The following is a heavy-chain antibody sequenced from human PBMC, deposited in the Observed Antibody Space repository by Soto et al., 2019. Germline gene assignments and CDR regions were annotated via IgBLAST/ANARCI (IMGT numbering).Heavy chain of an antibody. CDR1: GGSISSYY. Sequence: QVQLQESGPGLVKPSETLSLTCTVSGGSISSYYWSWIRQPPGKGLEWIGYIYYRGSTNYNPSLKSRVTISVDTSKNQFSLKLSSVTAADTAVYYCARHPSYSSSWYNWFDPWGQGTLVTVSS. CDR3: ARHPSYSSSWYNWFDP. CDR2: IYYRGST. D-gene: IGHD6-13*01. V-gene: IGHV4-59*08. J-gene: IGHJ5*02.